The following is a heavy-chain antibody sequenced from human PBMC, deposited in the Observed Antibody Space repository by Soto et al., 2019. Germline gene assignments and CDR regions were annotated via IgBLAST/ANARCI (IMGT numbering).Heavy chain of an antibody. J-gene: IGHJ4*02. D-gene: IGHD3-16*01. V-gene: IGHV5-51*01. CDR3: ARMEGGPFDY. CDR2: IYPGDSDT. CDR1: GYSFTSYL. Sequence: GESLKISFKGSGYSFTSYLLAWVRQMPGKGLEWMGSIYPGDSDTRYSPSFQGQVAISADKSISTAYLQWSSLKASDTAMYYCARMEGGPFDYWGQGALVTVSS.